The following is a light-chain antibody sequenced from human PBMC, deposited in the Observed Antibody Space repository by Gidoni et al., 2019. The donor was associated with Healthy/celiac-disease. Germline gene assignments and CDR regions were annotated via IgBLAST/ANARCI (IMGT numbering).Light chain of an antibody. CDR3: QQRSNWPPELT. CDR2: DAS. Sequence: EIVLTQSPATLSLSPGERATLSCRASQSVSSYLAWYQQKPGQAPRLLIYDASNRATGIPDFTLTISSLEPEDFAVYYCQQRSNWPPELTFGGGTKVEIK. V-gene: IGKV3-11*01. J-gene: IGKJ4*01. CDR1: QSVSSY.